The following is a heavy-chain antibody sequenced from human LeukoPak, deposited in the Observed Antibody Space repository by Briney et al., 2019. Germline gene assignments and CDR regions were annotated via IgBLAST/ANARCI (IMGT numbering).Heavy chain of an antibody. V-gene: IGHV4-30-4*01. D-gene: IGHD4-17*01. Sequence: SQTLSLTCTVSGDSISSGFYYWSWIRQPPGRGLEWIGYVYSSGSTYYNPSLKSRVTISVDTSKNQFSLKLSSVTAADTAVYYCARGGTYGDYVNYWGQGTLVTVSS. J-gene: IGHJ4*02. CDR2: VYSSGST. CDR1: GDSISSGFYY. CDR3: ARGGTYGDYVNY.